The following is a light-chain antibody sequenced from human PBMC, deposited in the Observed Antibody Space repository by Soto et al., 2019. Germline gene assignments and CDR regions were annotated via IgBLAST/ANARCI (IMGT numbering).Light chain of an antibody. J-gene: IGKJ1*01. CDR1: QSISSS. CDR3: QQRSEWPRT. CDR2: DAS. V-gene: IGKV3-11*01. Sequence: EIVLTQSPATLSLSPGERATLSCRASQSISSSLPWYQQKPGQAPRLLIYDASTRATGFPARFSGSGSGTDFTLTIGSLEPEDFAVYYCQQRSEWPRTFGQGTKVEIK.